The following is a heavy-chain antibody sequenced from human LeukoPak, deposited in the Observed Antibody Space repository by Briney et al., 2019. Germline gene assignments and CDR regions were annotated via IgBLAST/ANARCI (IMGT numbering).Heavy chain of an antibody. J-gene: IGHJ6*02. CDR1: GGSIGNYY. V-gene: IGHV4-59*01. CDR3: ARDHGYFGTDV. CDR2: TSYSGNT. Sequence: SETLSLTCIVSGGSIGNYYWNWIRQPPGKGLEWIGYTSYSGNTIYNPSLKSRVTISIDPFRNQLSLKVTSVTAADTAVYYCARDHGYFGTDVWAKGPRSPSL.